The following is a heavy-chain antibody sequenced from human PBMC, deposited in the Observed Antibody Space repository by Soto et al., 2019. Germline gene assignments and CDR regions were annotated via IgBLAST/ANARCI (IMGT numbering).Heavy chain of an antibody. V-gene: IGHV4-59*01. D-gene: IGHD2-2*02. CDR3: ARYQLLYNGYYYGMGV. J-gene: IGHJ6*02. CDR1: GGSISSYY. CDR2: IYYSGST. Sequence: TSETLSLTCTVSGGSISSYYWSWIRQPPGKGLEWIGYIYYSGSTNYNPSLKSRVTISVDTSKNQFSLKLSSVTAADTAVYYCARYQLLYNGYYYGMGVWGQGTTVTVSS.